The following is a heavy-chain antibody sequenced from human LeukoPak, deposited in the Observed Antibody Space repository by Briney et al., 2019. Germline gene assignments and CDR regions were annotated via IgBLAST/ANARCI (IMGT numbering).Heavy chain of an antibody. J-gene: IGHJ4*02. CDR2: IIPIFGTA. Sequence: ASVKVSCKASGGTFSSYAISWVRQAPGQGLEWMGGIIPIFGTANYAQKFQGRVTITTDESTSTAYMELSSLRSEDTAVYYCARDRNYYDSSGLYYWGRGTLVTVSS. V-gene: IGHV1-69*05. D-gene: IGHD3-22*01. CDR1: GGTFSSYA. CDR3: ARDRNYYDSSGLYY.